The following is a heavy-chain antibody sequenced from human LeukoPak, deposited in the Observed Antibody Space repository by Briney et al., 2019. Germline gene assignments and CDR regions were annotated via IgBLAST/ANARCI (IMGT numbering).Heavy chain of an antibody. CDR1: GVAFSSYA. Sequence: GGSLRLSCAASGVAFSSYAMSWVRQAPGRGLEWVSTISGSGGTTYYADSVEGQFTISRDNSKNTVSLQMNSLRAEDTAIYYCAKSVSPGGYVGTLYFFDDWGQGTLVTVSS. D-gene: IGHD1-26*01. V-gene: IGHV3-23*01. J-gene: IGHJ4*02. CDR3: AKSVSPGGYVGTLYFFDD. CDR2: ISGSGGTT.